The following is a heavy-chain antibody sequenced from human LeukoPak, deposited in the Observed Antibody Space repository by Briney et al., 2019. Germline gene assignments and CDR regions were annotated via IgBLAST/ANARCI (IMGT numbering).Heavy chain of an antibody. CDR3: ARYTRYCSSTSCPSDAFDI. J-gene: IGHJ3*02. V-gene: IGHV1-2*02. CDR2: INPNSGGT. CDR1: GYTFTGYY. Sequence: ASVKVSCKASGYTFTGYYMHWVRQAPGQGLEWMGWINPNSGGTNYAQKFQGRVTMTRDTSTSTAYMELSRLRSDDTAVYYCARYTRYCSSTSCPSDAFDIWGQGTMVTVSS. D-gene: IGHD2-2*01.